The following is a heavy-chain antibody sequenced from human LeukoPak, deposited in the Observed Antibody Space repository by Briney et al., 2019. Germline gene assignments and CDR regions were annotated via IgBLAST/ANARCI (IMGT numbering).Heavy chain of an antibody. J-gene: IGHJ5*02. CDR1: GFTFSNYV. CDR2: ISGSGDYS. CDR3: AKDFSAGGNYGYGRFDP. D-gene: IGHD4-17*01. V-gene: IGHV3-23*01. Sequence: PGGSLRLSCAASGFTFSNYVMNWVRQAPGKGLEWVSAISGSGDYSNSADSVKGRFTISRDNSENTLYLQMNSLRAEDTVVYYCAKDFSAGGNYGYGRFDPWGQGTLVTVSS.